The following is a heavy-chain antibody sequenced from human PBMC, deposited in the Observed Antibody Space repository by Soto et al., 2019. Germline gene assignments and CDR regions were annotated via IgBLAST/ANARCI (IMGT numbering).Heavy chain of an antibody. Sequence: PSETLSLTCTVSGGSISTYYWSWIRQPPGKGLEWIGYISFSGSTNYNPSLKSRVTISVDSSKNQFSLRLSSVSAADTAVYYCARGLGYYDSSGYAQQTYYYYYGMDVWGQGTTVTVSS. CDR1: GGSISTYY. D-gene: IGHD3-22*01. CDR2: ISFSGST. V-gene: IGHV4-59*08. J-gene: IGHJ6*02. CDR3: ARGLGYYDSSGYAQQTYYYYYGMDV.